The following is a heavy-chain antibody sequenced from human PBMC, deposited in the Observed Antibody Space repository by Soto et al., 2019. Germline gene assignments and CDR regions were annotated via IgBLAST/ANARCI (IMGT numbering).Heavy chain of an antibody. V-gene: IGHV1-69*13. D-gene: IGHD3-10*01. CDR2: IIPIFGTA. J-gene: IGHJ4*02. CDR1: GGTFSSYA. Sequence: ASVKVSCKASGGTFSSYAISWVRQAPGQGLEWMGGIIPIFGTANYAQKFQGRVTITADESTSTAYMELSSLRSEDTAVYYCAREGYYGSGSSRSPFDYWGQGTLVTVSS. CDR3: AREGYYGSGSSRSPFDY.